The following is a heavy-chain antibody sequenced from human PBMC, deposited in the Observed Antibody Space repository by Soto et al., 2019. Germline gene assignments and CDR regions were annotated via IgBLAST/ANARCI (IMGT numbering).Heavy chain of an antibody. CDR1: GFTFSSYT. Sequence: GGSLRLSCAGSGFTFSSYTMAWVRQAPGKGLEWVSSISGRDGTTYYADSVKGRFTISRDNSKNTLHVQMNSLRADDTAVYFCALGTVDYWGQGTLVTVSS. D-gene: IGHD1-1*01. CDR2: ISGRDGTT. V-gene: IGHV3-23*01. J-gene: IGHJ4*02. CDR3: ALGTVDY.